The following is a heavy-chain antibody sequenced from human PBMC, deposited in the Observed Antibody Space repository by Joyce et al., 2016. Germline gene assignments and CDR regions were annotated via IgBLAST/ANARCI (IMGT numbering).Heavy chain of an antibody. V-gene: IGHV3-30*18. D-gene: IGHD4-17*01. Sequence: QVHLVESGGGVVQPGRSLRLSCVASGFTFSKYGMRWVRQATGKGLELVAVIAYDGDNKYYLEPVKGRFTSSRDNSKSTLYLQLNSLTTEDTGVYFCVKDNGDAGYYFHGLDVWGRGTTVAVPS. CDR3: VKDNGDAGYYFHGLDV. CDR1: GFTFSKYG. CDR2: IAYDGDNK. J-gene: IGHJ6*02.